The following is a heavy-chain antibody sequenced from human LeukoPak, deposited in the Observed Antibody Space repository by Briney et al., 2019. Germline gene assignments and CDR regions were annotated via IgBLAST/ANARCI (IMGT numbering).Heavy chain of an antibody. CDR1: GGSISSSSYY. J-gene: IGHJ4*02. Sequence: SETLSLTCTVSGGSISSSSYYWGWIRQPPGKGLEWIGSIYYSGSTYYNPSLKSRVTISVDTSKNQFSLKLSSVTAADTAIYFCARENWGRDLDYWGQGTLVTVSS. CDR2: IYYSGST. V-gene: IGHV4-39*07. CDR3: ARENWGRDLDY. D-gene: IGHD7-27*01.